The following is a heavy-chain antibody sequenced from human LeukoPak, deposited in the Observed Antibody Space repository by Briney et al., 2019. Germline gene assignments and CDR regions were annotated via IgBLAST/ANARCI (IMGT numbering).Heavy chain of an antibody. D-gene: IGHD4-17*01. CDR3: ARENYGDYVADY. Sequence: GGSLRLSCAASGFTFSSYGMHWVRQAPGKGLEWVAVIWYDGSNKYYADSVKGRFTISRDNSKNTLYLQMNSLRAEDTAVYYCARENYGDYVADYWGQGTLVAVSS. CDR1: GFTFSSYG. J-gene: IGHJ4*02. CDR2: IWYDGSNK. V-gene: IGHV3-33*01.